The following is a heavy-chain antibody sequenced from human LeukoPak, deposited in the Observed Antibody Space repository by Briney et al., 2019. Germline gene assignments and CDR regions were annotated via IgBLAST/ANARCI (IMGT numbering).Heavy chain of an antibody. CDR1: GYSISSGYY. CDR2: IYHSGST. CDR3: ARTRDGYKFGGYYHYYMDV. Sequence: SETLSLTCAVSGYSISSGYYWGWIRQPPGKGLEWIGSIYHSGSTYYNPSLKSRVTISVDTSKNQFSLKLSSVTAADTAVYYCARTRDGYKFGGYYHYYMDVWGKGTTVTVSS. V-gene: IGHV4-38-2*01. D-gene: IGHD5-24*01. J-gene: IGHJ6*03.